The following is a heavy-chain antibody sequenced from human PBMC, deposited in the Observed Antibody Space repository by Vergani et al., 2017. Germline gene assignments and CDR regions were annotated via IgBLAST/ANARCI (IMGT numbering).Heavy chain of an antibody. CDR3: TRSECSGTTCYGHYFDY. Sequence: EVQLVESGGGLEQPGRSLRLSCRASGFTFTDYGISWVRQAPGKGLEWVSVIKSDGRTSYAESVRGRFTISRDTSRNAVYLQMNILRVEDTGVYYCTRSECSGTTCYGHYFDYWGQGTLVTVSS. V-gene: IGHV3-66*02. D-gene: IGHD2-15*01. J-gene: IGHJ4*02. CDR1: GFTFTDYG. CDR2: IKSDGRT.